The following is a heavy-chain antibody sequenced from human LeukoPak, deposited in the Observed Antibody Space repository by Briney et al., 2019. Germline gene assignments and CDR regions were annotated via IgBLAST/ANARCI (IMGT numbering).Heavy chain of an antibody. V-gene: IGHV4-39*01. D-gene: IGHD5-18*01. J-gene: IGHJ4*02. CDR1: GGSISSSSYY. Sequence: SETLSLTCTVSGGSISSSSYYWGWIRQPPGKGLEWIGSMYYSGSTYYNPSLKSRVTISVDTSKNQFSLKLSSVTAADTAVYYCARIAGGTAMPTGYFDYWGQGTLVTVSS. CDR2: MYYSGST. CDR3: ARIAGGTAMPTGYFDY.